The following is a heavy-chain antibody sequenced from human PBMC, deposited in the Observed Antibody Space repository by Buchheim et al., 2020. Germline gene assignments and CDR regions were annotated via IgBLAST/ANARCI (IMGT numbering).Heavy chain of an antibody. J-gene: IGHJ6*02. CDR3: TLSGSYCISTSCYRPDYGMDV. D-gene: IGHD2-2*01. CDR2: IWYDGSNK. CDR1: GFTFSSYG. Sequence: QVQLVESGGGVVQPGRSLRLSCAASGFTFSSYGMHWVRQAPGKGLEWVAVIWYDGSNKYYADSVKGRFTISRDNSKNTLYLQMNSLRAEDTAVYYCTLSGSYCISTSCYRPDYGMDVWGQGTT. V-gene: IGHV3-33*01.